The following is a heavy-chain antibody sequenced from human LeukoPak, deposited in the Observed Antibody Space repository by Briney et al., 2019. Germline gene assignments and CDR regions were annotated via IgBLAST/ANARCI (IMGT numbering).Heavy chain of an antibody. CDR2: ISSSSSYI. Sequence: GGSLRLSCAASGFTFSSYSMNWVRQAPGKGLEWVSSISSSSSYIYYADSVKGRFTISRDNAKNSLYLQMNSLRAEDTAVYYCARASRYSSSSAFDIWGQGAMVTVSS. D-gene: IGHD6-6*01. V-gene: IGHV3-21*01. CDR3: ARASRYSSSSAFDI. CDR1: GFTFSSYS. J-gene: IGHJ3*02.